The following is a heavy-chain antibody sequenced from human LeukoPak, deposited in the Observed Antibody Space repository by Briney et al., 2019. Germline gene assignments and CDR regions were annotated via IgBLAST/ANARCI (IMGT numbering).Heavy chain of an antibody. V-gene: IGHV4-39*07. CDR3: ARDSRWELPLLDY. CDR1: GGSISSGGYY. D-gene: IGHD1-26*01. J-gene: IGHJ4*02. Sequence: SETLSLTCIVSGGSISSGGYYWSWIRQHPGKGLEWIGSIYYSGSTYYNPSLKSRVTISVDTSKNQFSLKLSSVTAADTAVYYCARDSRWELPLLDYWGQGTLVTVSS. CDR2: IYYSGST.